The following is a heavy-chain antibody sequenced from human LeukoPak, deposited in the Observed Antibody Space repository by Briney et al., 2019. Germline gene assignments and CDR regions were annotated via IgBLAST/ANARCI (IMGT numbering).Heavy chain of an antibody. CDR3: ASSSLYPDFSTGYYPDGASEI. CDR2: ISSSGTTI. Sequence: GGSLRLSCAASGFSFSSYEMNWVRQAPGKGLEWISYISSSGTTIYYADSVKGRFTMSRENGKKSVFLQMNRLRVEDTALSCCASSSLYPDFSTGYYPDGASEIWGQGTMVAVSS. J-gene: IGHJ3*02. V-gene: IGHV3-48*03. D-gene: IGHD3/OR15-3a*01. CDR1: GFSFSSYE.